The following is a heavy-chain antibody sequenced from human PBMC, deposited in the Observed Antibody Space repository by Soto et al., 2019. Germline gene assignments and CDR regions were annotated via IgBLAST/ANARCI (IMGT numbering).Heavy chain of an antibody. CDR2: ISSSGTI. CDR1: GFSFSTYE. D-gene: IGHD3-10*01. J-gene: IGHJ6*02. CDR3: ARDKFLVNGMDV. Sequence: EVQLVESGGGLIQPGGSLRLSCVASGFSFSTYEMNWVRQAPGKGLEWVSYISSSGTIYYADAVKGRFAISRDNVKNSLFLHMSDLSTDDTAVYYCARDKFLVNGMDVWGQGTTVSVSS. V-gene: IGHV3-48*03.